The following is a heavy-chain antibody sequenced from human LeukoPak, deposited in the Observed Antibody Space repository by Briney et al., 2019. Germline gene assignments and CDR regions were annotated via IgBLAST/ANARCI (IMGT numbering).Heavy chain of an antibody. CDR2: INPNSGGT. D-gene: IGHD3-9*01. CDR3: ARGWYDILTGYPTINWFDP. Sequence: ASVKVSCKASGYTFTGYYMHWVRQAPGQGLEWMGWINPNSGGTNYARKFQGRVTMTRDTSISTAYMELSRLRSDDTAVYYCARGWYDILTGYPTINWFDPWGQGTLVTVSS. CDR1: GYTFTGYY. J-gene: IGHJ5*02. V-gene: IGHV1-2*02.